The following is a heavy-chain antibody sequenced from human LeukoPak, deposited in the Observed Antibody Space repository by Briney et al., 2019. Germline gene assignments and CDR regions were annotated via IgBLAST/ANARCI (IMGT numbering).Heavy chain of an antibody. CDR2: VSYTGNT. V-gene: IGHV4-61*01. J-gene: IGHJ4*02. CDR1: GGSISSGSYY. D-gene: IGHD6-19*01. CDR3: ARHGAVAAIVFDY. Sequence: PSETLSLTCTVSGGSISSGSYYWSWIRQSPGKGLEWIGYVSYTGNTNYNPSLKSRVTISVDTSKNQFSLKLSSVTAADTAVYYCARHGAVAAIVFDYWGQGTLVTVSS.